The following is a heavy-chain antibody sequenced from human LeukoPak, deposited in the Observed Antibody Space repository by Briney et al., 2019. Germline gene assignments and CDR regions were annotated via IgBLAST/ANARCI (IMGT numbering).Heavy chain of an antibody. CDR3: AEDGIRYFDWSDY. CDR1: GGSISSYY. D-gene: IGHD3-9*01. J-gene: IGHJ4*02. CDR2: IYDSGST. Sequence: KPSETLSLTCTVSGGSISSYYWSLIRQPPGKGLELIGYIYDSGSTNYNPSLKSRVTISVDTSKNQFSLKLSSVTAADTAVFFHAEDGIRYFDWSDYWGQGTLVTVSS. V-gene: IGHV4-59*01.